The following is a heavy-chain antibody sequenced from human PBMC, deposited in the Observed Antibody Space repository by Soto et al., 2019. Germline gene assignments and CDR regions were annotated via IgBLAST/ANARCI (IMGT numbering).Heavy chain of an antibody. V-gene: IGHV1-69*13. D-gene: IGHD6-19*01. CDR1: GGTFSSYA. CDR3: ARGGWYVGYYYYGMDV. Sequence: SVKVSCKASGGTFSSYAISWVRQAPGQGLEWMGGIIPIFGTANYAQKFQGRVTITADESTSTAYMELSSLRSEDTAVYYCARGGWYVGYYYYGMDVWGQGTTVTVSS. J-gene: IGHJ6*02. CDR2: IIPIFGTA.